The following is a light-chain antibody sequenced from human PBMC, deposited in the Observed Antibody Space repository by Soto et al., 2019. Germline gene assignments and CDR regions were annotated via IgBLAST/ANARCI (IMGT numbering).Light chain of an antibody. J-gene: IGKJ1*01. V-gene: IGKV2-28*01. CDR1: QSLLHSNGYNY. CDR3: MQALQTPPT. CDR2: LGS. Sequence: DIVMTQSPLSLPVTPGEPASISCRSSQSLLHSNGYNYLDWYLQKPGQSPQLLIYLGSNRASGVPDRFRSTGSGTYFTLKISRVEAEDVGVYYCMQALQTPPTFGQGTKVEIK.